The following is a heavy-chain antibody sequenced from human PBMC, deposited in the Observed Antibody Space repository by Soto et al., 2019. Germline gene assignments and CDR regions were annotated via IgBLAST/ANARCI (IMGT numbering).Heavy chain of an antibody. CDR1: GGSISSSSYY. J-gene: IGHJ4*02. CDR2: IYYSGST. Sequence: QLQLQESGPGLVKPSETLSLTCTVSGGSISSSSYYWGWIRQPPGKGLEWIGSIYYSGSTYYNPSLKSRVTISVDTSKNQFSLKLSSVTAADTAVYYCARLPILTGNIFDYWGQGTLVTVSS. CDR3: ARLPILTGNIFDY. V-gene: IGHV4-39*01. D-gene: IGHD3-9*01.